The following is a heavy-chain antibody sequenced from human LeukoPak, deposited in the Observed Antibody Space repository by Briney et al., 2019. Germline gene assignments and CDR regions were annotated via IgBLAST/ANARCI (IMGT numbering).Heavy chain of an antibody. J-gene: IGHJ4*02. CDR3: ASSWIRQGLNY. Sequence: VASVKVSCKASGYTFTSYGISWVRQAPGQGLEWMGWISAYNGNTNYAQKLQGRVTMTTDTSTSTAYMELRSLRSDDTAVYYCASSWIRQGLNYWGQGTLVTVSS. CDR2: ISAYNGNT. V-gene: IGHV1-18*01. D-gene: IGHD2-15*01. CDR1: GYTFTSYG.